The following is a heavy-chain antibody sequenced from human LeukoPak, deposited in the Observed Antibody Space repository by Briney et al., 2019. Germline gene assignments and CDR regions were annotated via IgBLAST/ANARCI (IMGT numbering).Heavy chain of an antibody. Sequence: SETLSLTCSVSGGSISSYYWSWIRQPAGKGLEWIGRIYTSGRTDYNPSLKSRVIMSVDTSKNQFSLKLNSVTAADTAVYYCARVDQLLYYYFDYWGQGTLVTVSS. D-gene: IGHD2-2*02. J-gene: IGHJ4*02. CDR1: GGSISSYY. V-gene: IGHV4-4*07. CDR3: ARVDQLLYYYFDY. CDR2: IYTSGRT.